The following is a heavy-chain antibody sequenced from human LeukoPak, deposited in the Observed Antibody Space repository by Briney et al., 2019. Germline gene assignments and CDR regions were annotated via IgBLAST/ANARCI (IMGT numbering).Heavy chain of an antibody. CDR3: ARDFRPWMVVAAIGRYGMDV. J-gene: IGHJ6*02. Sequence: ASVKVSCKASGYTFTGYYMHWVRQAPGQGLEWMGWVNLNSGGTNYAQKFQGRVTMTRDTSISTAYMELSRLRSDDTAMYYCARDFRPWMVVAAIGRYGMDVWGQGTTVTVS. CDR2: VNLNSGGT. CDR1: GYTFTGYY. V-gene: IGHV1-2*02. D-gene: IGHD2-15*01.